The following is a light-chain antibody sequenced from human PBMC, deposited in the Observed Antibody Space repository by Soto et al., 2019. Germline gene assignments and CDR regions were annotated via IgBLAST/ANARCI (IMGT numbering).Light chain of an antibody. J-gene: IGKJ2*01. V-gene: IGKV3-20*01. Sequence: EIVLTQSPGTLSLSPGERATLSCRASQSVSSSYLAWYQQKPGQAPRLLIYGASSRATGIPDRVSGSGSGTDFTLTISRLEPEDFAEYYCQQYGSSPRTFGQGTKLEIK. CDR3: QQYGSSPRT. CDR2: GAS. CDR1: QSVSSSY.